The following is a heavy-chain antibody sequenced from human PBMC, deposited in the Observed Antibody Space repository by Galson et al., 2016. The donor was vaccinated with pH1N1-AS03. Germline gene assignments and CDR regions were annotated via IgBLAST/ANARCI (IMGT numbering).Heavy chain of an antibody. D-gene: IGHD2-15*01. CDR1: GFTFGSFA. V-gene: IGHV3-23*01. J-gene: IGHJ4*02. CDR3: AKDKGLGGGGCDQY. Sequence: SLRLSCAASGFTFGSFAMSWVRQAPGKGLEWVSAISGSGNNTYYGDSVKGRLTISRDNSKNMLYRQMNSLRAEDTAVYYCAKDKGLGGGGCDQYWGQGTLVTVSS. CDR2: ISGSGNNT.